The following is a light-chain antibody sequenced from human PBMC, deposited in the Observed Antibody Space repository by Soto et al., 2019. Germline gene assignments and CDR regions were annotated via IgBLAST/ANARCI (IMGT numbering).Light chain of an antibody. V-gene: IGLV2-14*01. Sequence: QSALTQPASVSGSPGQSMTISCTGTSSDVGGYNSVSWYQQHPGKVPKIMIYDVSIRPLGVPDRFSGSKSGNTAALTISGLQAEDEADDYCSSYTSSGTYVFGSGTKVTVL. J-gene: IGLJ1*01. CDR3: SSYTSSGTYV. CDR2: DVS. CDR1: SSDVGGYNS.